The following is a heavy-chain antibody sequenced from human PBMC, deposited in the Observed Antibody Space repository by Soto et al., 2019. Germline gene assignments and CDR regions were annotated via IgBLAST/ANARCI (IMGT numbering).Heavy chain of an antibody. D-gene: IGHD2-15*01. CDR1: GFTFDDYA. V-gene: IGHV3-9*01. J-gene: IGHJ4*02. CDR3: AKDWRRNCSGGSCYSSYFDY. Sequence: PGGSLRLSCAASGFTFDDYAMHWVRQAPGKGLEWVSGISWNSGSIGYADSVKGRFTISRDNAKNSLYLQMNSLRAEDTALYYCAKDWRRNCSGGSCYSSYFDYWGQGTLVTVSS. CDR2: ISWNSGSI.